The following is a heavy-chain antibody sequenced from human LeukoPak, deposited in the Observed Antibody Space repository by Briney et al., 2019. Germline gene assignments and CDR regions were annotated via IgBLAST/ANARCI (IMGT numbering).Heavy chain of an antibody. CDR2: ISSSGTTI. Sequence: GGSLRLSCAASGFTFTNYEMTWVRQAPGKGLEWVSYISSSGTTIYYADSVKGRFTISRDNAKNSLYLQMNSLRAEDTAVYYCARDNYDSSTPYYFDYWGQGTLVTVSS. V-gene: IGHV3-48*03. CDR3: ARDNYDSSTPYYFDY. J-gene: IGHJ4*02. D-gene: IGHD3-22*01. CDR1: GFTFTNYE.